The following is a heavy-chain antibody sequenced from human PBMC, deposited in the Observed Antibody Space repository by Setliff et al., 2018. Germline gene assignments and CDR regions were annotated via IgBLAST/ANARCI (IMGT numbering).Heavy chain of an antibody. J-gene: IGHJ4*02. CDR1: GGSIGSGAYY. D-gene: IGHD2-2*01. CDR2: IYSSGDT. Sequence: SETLSLTCTVSGGSIGSGAYYWTWIRQPAGKGLEWIGRIYSSGDTNYNPSLKSRATMSVDTSKNHFSLNLTSVTAADTAVYYFRLANCSKNCEEALDYWSQGTQVTVSS. V-gene: IGHV4-61*02. CDR3: RLANCSKNCEEALDY.